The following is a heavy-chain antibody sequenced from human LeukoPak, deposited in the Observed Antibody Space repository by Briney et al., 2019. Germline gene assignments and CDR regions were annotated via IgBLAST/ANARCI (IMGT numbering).Heavy chain of an antibody. V-gene: IGHV4-31*03. J-gene: IGHJ4*02. D-gene: IGHD4-23*01. CDR3: ARGSKLWVVTPGYYFDY. Sequence: SETLSLTCTVSGGSISSGGYYWSWIRQHPGKGLEWIGYIYYSGSTYYNPSLKSRVTISVDTSKNQFSLKLSSVTAADTAVYYCARGSKLWVVTPGYYFDYWGQGTLVTVSS. CDR1: GGSISSGGYY. CDR2: IYYSGST.